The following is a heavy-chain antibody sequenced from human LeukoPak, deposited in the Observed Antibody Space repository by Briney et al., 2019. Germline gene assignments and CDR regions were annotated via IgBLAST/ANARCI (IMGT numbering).Heavy chain of an antibody. Sequence: SETLSLTCAVSGGSISSGGYSWSWIRQPPGKGLEWIGYIYHSGSTYYNPSLKSRVTISVDRSKNQFSLKLSSVTAADTAVYYCASSQTTFDYYGMDVWGQGTTVTVSS. CDR2: IYHSGST. D-gene: IGHD3-10*02. J-gene: IGHJ6*02. CDR3: ASSQTTFDYYGMDV. V-gene: IGHV4-30-2*01. CDR1: GGSISSGGYS.